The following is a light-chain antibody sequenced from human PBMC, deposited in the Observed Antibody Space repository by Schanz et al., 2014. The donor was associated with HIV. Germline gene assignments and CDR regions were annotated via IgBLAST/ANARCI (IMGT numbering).Light chain of an antibody. Sequence: EIVLTQSPAPLSLSPGERATLSCRASQSVSDNYLAWYQQRPGQAPRLLIYDASSRATGIPDRFSGSGSGTDFTLTISSLQSEDFATYYCQQYNGPPYTFGQGTKVDIK. J-gene: IGKJ2*01. CDR3: QQYNGPPYT. CDR1: QSVSDNY. CDR2: DAS. V-gene: IGKV3D-20*02.